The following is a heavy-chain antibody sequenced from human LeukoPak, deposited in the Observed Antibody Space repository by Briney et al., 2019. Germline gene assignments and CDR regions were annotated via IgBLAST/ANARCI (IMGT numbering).Heavy chain of an antibody. V-gene: IGHV4-34*01. CDR2: INHSGST. Sequence: SETLSLTCGVYGGSFSGYYWSWIRQPPGKGLEWIGEINHSGSTNYNPSLKSRITISVDTSKNQFSLKLNSVTAADTAVYYCAKALYSTSSSYYYGMDVWGQGTTVTVSS. J-gene: IGHJ6*02. CDR3: AKALYSTSSSYYYGMDV. CDR1: GGSFSGYY. D-gene: IGHD6-13*01.